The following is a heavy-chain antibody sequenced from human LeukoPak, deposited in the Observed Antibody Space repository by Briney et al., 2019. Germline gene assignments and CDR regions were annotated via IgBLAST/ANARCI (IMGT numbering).Heavy chain of an antibody. D-gene: IGHD6-19*01. Sequence: ASVKVSCKASGGTFSSYAISWVRQAPGQGLEWMGIINPSGGSTSYAQKFQGRVTMTRDTSTSTVYMELSSLRSEDTAVYYCARVGEVAGPWGQGTLVTVSS. CDR2: INPSGGST. CDR1: GGTFSSYA. CDR3: ARVGEVAGP. V-gene: IGHV1-46*01. J-gene: IGHJ5*02.